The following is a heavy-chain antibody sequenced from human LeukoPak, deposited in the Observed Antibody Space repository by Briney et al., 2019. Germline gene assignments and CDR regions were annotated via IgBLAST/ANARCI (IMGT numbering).Heavy chain of an antibody. J-gene: IGHJ4*02. D-gene: IGHD3-10*01. Sequence: KPSETLSLTCTVSGSSISSIIYYWGWIRQPPGKGLEWIGTIHYSGSTYYNLSLKSRVTISVDTSRNQFSLKLSSVTAADTAVYYCARHSRSVDYGSGSYTWDYWGQGTPVTVSS. CDR2: IHYSGST. V-gene: IGHV4-39*01. CDR1: GSSISSIIYY. CDR3: ARHSRSVDYGSGSYTWDY.